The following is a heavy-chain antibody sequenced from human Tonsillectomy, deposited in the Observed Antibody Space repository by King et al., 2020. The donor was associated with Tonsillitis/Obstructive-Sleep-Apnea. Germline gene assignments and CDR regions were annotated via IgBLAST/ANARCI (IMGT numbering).Heavy chain of an antibody. CDR1: GFTFSSYG. V-gene: IGHV3-30*18. Sequence: VQLVESGGGVVQPGRSLRLSCAASGFTFSSYGMHWVRQAPGKGLEWVAVISYDGSTQYYVDSVKGRVTISRDNSKNTLYLQMNSLRAEDTAVYYCAKDAWWELLLPPRPSYMDVWGKGTTVTVSS. CDR2: ISYDGSTQ. D-gene: IGHD1-26*01. CDR3: AKDAWWELLLPPRPSYMDV. J-gene: IGHJ6*03.